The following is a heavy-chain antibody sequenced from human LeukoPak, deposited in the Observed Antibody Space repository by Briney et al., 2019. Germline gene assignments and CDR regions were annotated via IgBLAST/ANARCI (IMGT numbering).Heavy chain of an antibody. J-gene: IGHJ4*02. CDR3: AREEIVGATWVDY. D-gene: IGHD1-26*01. V-gene: IGHV3-48*01. CDR1: GFPFCSYS. CDR2: ISSSSSTI. Sequence: GGSLRLSCAASGFPFCSYSMNWVRQAPGKGLEWVSYISSSSSTIYYADSVKGRFTISRDNAKNSLYLQMNSLRAEDTAVYYCAREEIVGATWVDYWGQGTLVTVSS.